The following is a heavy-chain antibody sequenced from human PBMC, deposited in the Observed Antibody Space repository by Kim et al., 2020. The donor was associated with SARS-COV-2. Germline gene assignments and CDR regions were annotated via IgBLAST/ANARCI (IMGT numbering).Heavy chain of an antibody. D-gene: IGHD6-6*01. CDR3: AKPRPHWYFEL. J-gene: IGHJ2*01. V-gene: IGHV3-23*01. Sequence: ADSLKGLFTTSRDNSKNILYLQRSSLGAEDTAIYYCAKPRPHWYFELWGRGTLVTVSS.